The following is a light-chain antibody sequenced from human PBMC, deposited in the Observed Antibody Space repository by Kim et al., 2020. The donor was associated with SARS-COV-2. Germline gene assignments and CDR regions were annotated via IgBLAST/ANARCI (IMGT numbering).Light chain of an antibody. CDR3: QSYDSSLSVLV. CDR2: GNS. CDR1: SSNIGPVND. V-gene: IGLV1-40*01. J-gene: IGLJ2*01. Sequence: DTIACPGNSSNIGPVNDVHWYQQPPGTAPKLLIYGNSNRPSGVPDRFSGSKSGTSATLAITGLQAEDEADYYCQSYDSSLSVLVFGGGTQLTVL.